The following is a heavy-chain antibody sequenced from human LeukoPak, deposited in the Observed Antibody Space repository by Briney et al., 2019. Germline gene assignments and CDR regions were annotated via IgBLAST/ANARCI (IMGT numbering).Heavy chain of an antibody. Sequence: ASVKVFCKASGYTFTVYYMHWVRQAPGQGLEWMGWINPNSGGTNYAQKFQGRVTMTRDTSISTAYMELSRLRSDDTAVYYCARDRGQLVRDAFDIWGQGTMVTVSS. J-gene: IGHJ3*02. D-gene: IGHD6-6*01. CDR3: ARDRGQLVRDAFDI. V-gene: IGHV1-2*02. CDR2: INPNSGGT. CDR1: GYTFTVYY.